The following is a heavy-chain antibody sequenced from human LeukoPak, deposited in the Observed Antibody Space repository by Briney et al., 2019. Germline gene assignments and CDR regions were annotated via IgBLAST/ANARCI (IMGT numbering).Heavy chain of an antibody. V-gene: IGHV4-34*01. J-gene: IGHJ5*01. CDR2: INHSGST. D-gene: IGHD4/OR15-4a*01. CDR3: VRHDGRGGATMGAFDS. CDR1: GGSFSGYY. Sequence: PSETLSLTCAVYGGSFSGYYWSWIRQPPGKGLEWIGEINHSGSTNYNPSLKSRVTISVDTSKNQFSLKLGSVTAADTAVYYCVRHDGRGGATMGAFDSWGQGSLVTVSS.